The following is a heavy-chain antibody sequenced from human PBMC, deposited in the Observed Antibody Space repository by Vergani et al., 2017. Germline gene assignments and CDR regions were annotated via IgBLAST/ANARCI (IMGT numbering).Heavy chain of an antibody. Sequence: EVQMVESGGGLVQPGGSLRLSCAASGFTFSSYSMNWVRQAPGKGLEWVSGISWNSGSIGYADSVKGRFTISRDNAKNSLYLQMNSLRAEDTALYYCAKVAVTDGNYFDYWGQGTLVTVSS. J-gene: IGHJ4*02. V-gene: IGHV3-9*01. CDR1: GFTFSSYS. CDR3: AKVAVTDGNYFDY. D-gene: IGHD2-21*02. CDR2: ISWNSGSI.